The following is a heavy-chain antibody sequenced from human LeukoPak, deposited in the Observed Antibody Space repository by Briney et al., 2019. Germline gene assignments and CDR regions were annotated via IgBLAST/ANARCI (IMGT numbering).Heavy chain of an antibody. CDR1: GYSISSGYY. D-gene: IGHD3-10*01. J-gene: IGHJ4*02. V-gene: IGHV4-38-2*02. CDR3: AKGSALYLDYYGSGSYYNAYYY. Sequence: SETLSLTCTVSGYSISSGYYWGWIRQPPGKGLEWIGSIYHSGSTYYNPSLKSRVTISVDTSKNQFSLKLSSVTAADTAVYYCAKGSALYLDYYGSGSYYNAYYYWGQGTLVTVSS. CDR2: IYHSGST.